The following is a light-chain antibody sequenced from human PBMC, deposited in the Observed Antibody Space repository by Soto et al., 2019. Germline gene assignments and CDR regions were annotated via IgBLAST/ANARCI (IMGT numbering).Light chain of an antibody. CDR1: QSISSY. CDR3: QQSYIISLN. V-gene: IGKV1-9*01. Sequence: IHLTRSPKSLYASLGAKAPIPRRASQSISSYLAWYQQKPGKAPKLLIYDASTLQSGVPSRFSGSGSGTDFTLTISSLQPEDFATYYCQQSYIISLNFGGGTKVEIK. CDR2: DAS. J-gene: IGKJ4*01.